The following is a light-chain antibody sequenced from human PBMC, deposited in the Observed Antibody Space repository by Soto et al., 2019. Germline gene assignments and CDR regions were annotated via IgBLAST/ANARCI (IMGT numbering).Light chain of an antibody. J-gene: IGKJ1*01. CDR1: QSVNNN. CDR2: GAS. Sequence: EILMTQSPVTLSVSPLEIATLSFTASQSVNNNVAWYQQKPGHTPRLLIYGASTRATDIPARFSGSGSGTDFTLTISRLEPEDFAVYYCQQYGSSVWTFGQGTKVDIK. V-gene: IGKV3-15*01. CDR3: QQYGSSVWT.